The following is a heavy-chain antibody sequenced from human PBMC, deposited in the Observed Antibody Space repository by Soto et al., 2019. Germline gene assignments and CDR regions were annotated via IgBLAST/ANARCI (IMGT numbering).Heavy chain of an antibody. CDR2: ISYDGSNK. Sequence: GGSLRLSCAASGFTFDDYAMHWVRQAPGKGLEWVAVISYDGSNKYYADSVKGRFTISRDNSKNTLYLQMNSLRAEDTAVYYCANTLRYFDWSHLDYYYGMDVWGQGTTVTVS. CDR1: GFTFDDYA. V-gene: IGHV3-30*18. J-gene: IGHJ6*02. D-gene: IGHD3-9*01. CDR3: ANTLRYFDWSHLDYYYGMDV.